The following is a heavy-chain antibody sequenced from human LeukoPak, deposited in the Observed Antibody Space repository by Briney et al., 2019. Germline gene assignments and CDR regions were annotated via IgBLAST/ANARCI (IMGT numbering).Heavy chain of an antibody. CDR1: GGSISSYY. V-gene: IGHV4-59*01. J-gene: IGHJ4*02. CDR3: ARDKFTYGY. D-gene: IGHD4-17*01. Sequence: PSDTLSLTCTVSGGSISSYYWSWIRQPPGKGLEWIGYIYYSGSTNYNPSLKSRVTISVDTSKNQFSLKLSSVTAADTAVYYRARDKFTYGYWGQGTLVTVSS. CDR2: IYYSGST.